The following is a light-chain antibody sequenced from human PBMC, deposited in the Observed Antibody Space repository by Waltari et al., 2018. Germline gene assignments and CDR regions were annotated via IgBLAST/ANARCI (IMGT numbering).Light chain of an antibody. CDR3: QSTDSSGTSGV. CDR2: KDS. V-gene: IGLV3-25*03. Sequence: SYELTQPPSVSVSPGQTARITCSGDALPNQYAYWYQQKPGQAPVVVIYKDSERPSGILGRFSGSTSGTTVTLAISGVQAEDEADYYCQSTDSSGTSGVFGGGTKLTVL. CDR1: ALPNQY. J-gene: IGLJ2*01.